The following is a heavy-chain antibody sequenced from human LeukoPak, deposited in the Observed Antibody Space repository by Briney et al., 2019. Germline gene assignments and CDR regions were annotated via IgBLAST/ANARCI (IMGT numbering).Heavy chain of an antibody. V-gene: IGHV3-48*03. J-gene: IGHJ4*02. D-gene: IGHD6-13*01. CDR2: ISSSGNTI. Sequence: QAGGSLRLSCAASGFTFSSYEMNWVRQAPGKGLEWVSYISSSGNTIYYADSVKGRFTISRDNAKNSLFLQMNSLRAEDTAVYYCARDLQLVIDYWGQGILVTVSS. CDR1: GFTFSSYE. CDR3: ARDLQLVIDY.